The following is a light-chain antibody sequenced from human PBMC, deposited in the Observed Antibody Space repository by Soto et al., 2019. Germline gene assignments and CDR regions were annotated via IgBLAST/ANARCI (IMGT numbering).Light chain of an antibody. CDR2: VGTGGIVG. J-gene: IGLJ2*01. CDR3: GADHGSGSNFVVV. Sequence: QTVVTQPPSASASLGASVTLTCTLSSGYSNYKVDWYQQRPGKGPRFVMRVGTGGIVGSKGDGIPDRFSVLGSGLNRYLTIKNIQEEDESDYHCGADHGSGSNFVVVFGGGNKLTVL. CDR1: SGYSNYK. V-gene: IGLV9-49*01.